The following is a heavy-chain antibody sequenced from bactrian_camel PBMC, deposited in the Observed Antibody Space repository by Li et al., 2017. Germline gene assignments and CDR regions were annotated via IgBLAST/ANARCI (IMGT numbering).Heavy chain of an antibody. V-gene: IGHV3S63*01. CDR2: ISSEGGTT. D-gene: IGHD2*01. Sequence: VQLVESGGGSVQAGGSLRLSCAASGFRFDEAEMAWYRQAPGNECELVSSISSEGGTTYADSVKGRFTITKDNAKNTLSLEMSSLTADAAATYYCAADTRVRDGFCYTGEGAFAYWGQGTQVTVS. CDR3: AADTRVRDGFCYTGEGAFAY. CDR1: GFRFDEAE. J-gene: IGHJ4*01.